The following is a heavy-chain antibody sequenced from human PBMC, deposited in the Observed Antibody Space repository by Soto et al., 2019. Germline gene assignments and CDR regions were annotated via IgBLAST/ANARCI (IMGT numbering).Heavy chain of an antibody. CDR3: VRIRYQLPSSLLWLDP. CDR1: GGFLSESY. V-gene: IGHV4-34*01. J-gene: IGHJ5*02. Sequence: SETLSLTCAVYGGFLSESYWTWIRQPPGKGLEWIGEINHVGGTNYNPSLKSRVTMSVDTSQNQFSLRLISVTAADTAMYFCVRIRYQLPSSLLWLDPWGQGTPVTVSS. CDR2: INHVGGT. D-gene: IGHD1-26*01.